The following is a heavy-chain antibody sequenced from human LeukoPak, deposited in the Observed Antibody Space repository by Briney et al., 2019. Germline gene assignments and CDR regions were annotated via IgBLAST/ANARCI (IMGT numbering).Heavy chain of an antibody. D-gene: IGHD2-15*01. J-gene: IGHJ4*02. Sequence: PGGSLRLSCAVSGFTFSSYAMSWVRQAPGKGLEWVSAISGSGGSTYYADSVKGRFTISRDNSKNTLYLQMNSLRAEDTAVYYCAKDTSCSGGSCYLRYFDYWGQGTLVTVSS. CDR2: ISGSGGST. V-gene: IGHV3-23*01. CDR3: AKDTSCSGGSCYLRYFDY. CDR1: GFTFSSYA.